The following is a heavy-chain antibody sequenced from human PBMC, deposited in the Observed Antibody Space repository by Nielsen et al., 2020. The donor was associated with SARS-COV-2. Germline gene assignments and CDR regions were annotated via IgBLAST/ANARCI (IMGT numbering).Heavy chain of an antibody. J-gene: IGHJ4*02. D-gene: IGHD4-11*01. Sequence: ASVKVSCKASGYTFTGYYMHWVRQAPGQGLEWMGWINPNSGGTNYAQKFQGWVTMTRDTSINTAYMELSRLRSDDTAVYYCARSFSNYGFDYWGQGTLVTVSS. CDR3: ARSFSNYGFDY. CDR1: GYTFTGYY. CDR2: INPNSGGT. V-gene: IGHV1-2*04.